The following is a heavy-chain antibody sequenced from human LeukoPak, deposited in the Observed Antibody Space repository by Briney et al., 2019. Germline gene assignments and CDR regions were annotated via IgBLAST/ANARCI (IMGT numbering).Heavy chain of an antibody. Sequence: ASVKVSCKASGGTFSSYAISWVRQAPGQGLEWMGGIIPIFGTANYAQKFQGRVTITTDESTSTAYMELSSLRSEDTAVYYCARDTGDASDIWGQGTMVTVSS. CDR1: GGTFSSYA. V-gene: IGHV1-69*05. D-gene: IGHD4-11*01. CDR3: ARDTGDASDI. CDR2: IIPIFGTA. J-gene: IGHJ3*02.